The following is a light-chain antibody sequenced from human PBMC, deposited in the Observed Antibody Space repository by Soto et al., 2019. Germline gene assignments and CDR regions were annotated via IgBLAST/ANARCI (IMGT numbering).Light chain of an antibody. CDR1: SSDVGGYNY. V-gene: IGLV2-14*01. CDR3: SSYTSTNTLYV. J-gene: IGLJ1*01. Sequence: QSVLTQPASVSGSPGQSITISCTGTSSDVGGYNYVSWYQQHPGKAPKLMIYEVSNRPSGVSNRFSGSKSGNTASLTISGLQAEDEADYYCSSYTSTNTLYVFATGTKLTVL. CDR2: EVS.